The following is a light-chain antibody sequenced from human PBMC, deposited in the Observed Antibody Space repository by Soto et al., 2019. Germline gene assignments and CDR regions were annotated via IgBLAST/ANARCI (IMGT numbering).Light chain of an antibody. V-gene: IGKV3-15*01. J-gene: IGKJ2*01. CDR2: SAS. CDR3: QQGHNWPLT. Sequence: EIVMTQSPATLSVSPGERATLSCRASQSISTELAWYQQKPGQPPRLLIYSASTRATGVPARFTGSGSGSEFTITINGLQSEDFAVYYCQQGHNWPLTFGQGTRLEI. CDR1: QSISTE.